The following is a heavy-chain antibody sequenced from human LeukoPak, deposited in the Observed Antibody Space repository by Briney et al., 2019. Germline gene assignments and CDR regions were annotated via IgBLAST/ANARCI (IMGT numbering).Heavy chain of an antibody. J-gene: IGHJ4*02. V-gene: IGHV3-74*01. CDR1: GFTFSSNW. CDR2: INPDGSRT. CDR3: ARDSSTASGVRPFDY. D-gene: IGHD6-13*01. Sequence: GGSLRLSCAASGFTFSSNWMHWVRQGPGKGLVWVSRINPDGSRTDYAESVEGRFTISRDNAKNSLYLQMNSLRAEDTAIYYCARDSSTASGVRPFDYWGQGTLVTVSS.